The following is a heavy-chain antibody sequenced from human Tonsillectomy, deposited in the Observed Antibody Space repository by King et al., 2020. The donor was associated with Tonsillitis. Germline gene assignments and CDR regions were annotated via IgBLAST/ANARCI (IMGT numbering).Heavy chain of an antibody. CDR3: ARRPPGDPIFEY. CDR2: IYYRGST. J-gene: IGHJ4*02. CDR1: GGSISRSSHY. V-gene: IGHV4-39*07. D-gene: IGHD4-17*01. Sequence: QLQESGPGLVKPSETLSLTCTVSGGSISRSSHYWGWIRQPPGKGLEWIGSIYYRGSTYYHPSLKSRVTISVDTSKNQFSLKLSSVTAADTAVYYCARRPPGDPIFEYWGQGTLVTVSS.